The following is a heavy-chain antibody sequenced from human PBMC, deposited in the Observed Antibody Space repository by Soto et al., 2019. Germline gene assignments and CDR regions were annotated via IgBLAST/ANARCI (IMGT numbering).Heavy chain of an antibody. Sequence: PVESLKISCKGSGYSFTNYWIAWVRQMPGQGLEWMGIIYPCYSYTRYSPSFQCQLTILADQSISTAYLQWISLTASDDAKYYCPRHPQAYCNAHDCDSGSDYCGPGTLGTVSS. V-gene: IGHV5-51*01. CDR3: PRHPQAYCNAHDCDSGSDY. D-gene: IGHD2-21*02. CDR2: IYPCYSYT. J-gene: IGHJ4*02. CDR1: GYSFTNYW.